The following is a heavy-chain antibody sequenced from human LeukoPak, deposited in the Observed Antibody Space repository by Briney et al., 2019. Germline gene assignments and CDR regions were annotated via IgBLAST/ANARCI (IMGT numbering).Heavy chain of an antibody. V-gene: IGHV3-30*02. J-gene: IGHJ5*02. Sequence: WXRQAPGXXXXWVAFIRFDGTKKYXADSVRGRFTISRDXSNNXVCLQMNSLRGDDTALYYCXXXXXXQXXXXVDAWGXGXLVTVSS. CDR2: IRFDGTKK. CDR3: XXXXXXQXXXXVDA.